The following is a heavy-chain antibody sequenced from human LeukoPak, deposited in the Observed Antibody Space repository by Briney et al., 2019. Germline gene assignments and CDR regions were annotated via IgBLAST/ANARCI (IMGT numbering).Heavy chain of an antibody. V-gene: IGHV1-8*03. CDR1: GYTFTSYD. CDR2: MNPNSGNT. J-gene: IGHJ6*03. Sequence: GASVKVSCKASGYTFTSYDINWVRQATGQGLEWMGWMNPNSGNTGYAQKFQGRVTITRNTSISTAYMELSSLRSEDTAVYYCARGAGYSREVNYYHYMDVWGKGTTVTVSS. D-gene: IGHD5-12*01. CDR3: ARGAGYSREVNYYHYMDV.